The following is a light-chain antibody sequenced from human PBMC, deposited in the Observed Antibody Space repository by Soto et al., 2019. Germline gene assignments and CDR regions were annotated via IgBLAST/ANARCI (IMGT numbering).Light chain of an antibody. V-gene: IGKV2-28*01. J-gene: IGKJ2*01. Sequence: DIVMTQSPLSLPVTPGEPASISCRSSQSLLHSNGYNYLDWFLQKPGQSPQLLIYLGSNRTSGVPDRFSGKGSGTNFALEISSVEANVVEMYYCVQVIQTPYTSGHGTKLQI. CDR3: VQVIQTPYT. CDR2: LGS. CDR1: QSLLHSNGYNY.